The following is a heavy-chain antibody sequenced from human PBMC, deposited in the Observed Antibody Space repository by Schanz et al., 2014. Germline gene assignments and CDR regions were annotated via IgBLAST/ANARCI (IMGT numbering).Heavy chain of an antibody. CDR2: ISHSGRT. D-gene: IGHD2-2*01. V-gene: IGHV4-34*01. CDR3: ARHLAESAAAAFDS. CDR1: GGSFSGYF. Sequence: QVQLQQWGAGLLKPSETLSLTCAVYGGSFSGYFWSWTRQSPGKGLEWIGEISHSGRTTYNPSLKRRAPISVDTSKNQFFLKLSSVAAADTAVYYCARHLAESAAAAFDSWGQGTLVAVSS. J-gene: IGHJ4*02.